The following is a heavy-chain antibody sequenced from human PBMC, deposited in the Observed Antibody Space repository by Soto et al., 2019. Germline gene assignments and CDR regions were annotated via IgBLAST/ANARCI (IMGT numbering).Heavy chain of an antibody. V-gene: IGHV1-3*04. Sequence: QVQLVQSGAEEKKPGASVKVSCEASGYTFTAYAVHWVRQAPGQRLEWMGWNNTGNGNTRSSQKFQGRVTIARGASASTAYMELHSLRSEDTAVYYCARALLGYSYDYFDYWGQGTLVTVSS. CDR2: NNTGNGNT. CDR1: GYTFTAYA. D-gene: IGHD5-18*01. J-gene: IGHJ4*02. CDR3: ARALLGYSYDYFDY.